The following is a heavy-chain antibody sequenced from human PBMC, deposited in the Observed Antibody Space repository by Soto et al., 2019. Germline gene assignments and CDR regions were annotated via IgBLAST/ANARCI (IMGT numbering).Heavy chain of an antibody. Sequence: EVQLVESGGGVVQPGGSLRLSCAASGFSFSTWMHWVRQAPGKGLVWLSRINSDGSSITYADSVKGRFTVSRDNAKKTLYLQINSLTVEDTAVYDCTRGASGYGNFDYWGQGVLLTVSS. V-gene: IGHV3-74*01. CDR1: GFSFSTW. CDR3: TRGASGYGNFDY. CDR2: INSDGSSI. D-gene: IGHD5-12*01. J-gene: IGHJ4*02.